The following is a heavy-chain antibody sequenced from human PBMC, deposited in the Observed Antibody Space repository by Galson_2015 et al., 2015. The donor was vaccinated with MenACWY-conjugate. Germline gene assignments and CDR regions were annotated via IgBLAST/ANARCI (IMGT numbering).Heavy chain of an antibody. CDR1: GFTFSNYA. V-gene: IGHV3-23*01. CDR2: ISASGGIT. D-gene: IGHD5-18*01. CDR3: AKDLWARESSYGPFEY. Sequence: SLRLSCAASGFTFSNYAMTWVRQAPGKGLEWVTTISASGGITNYADSVKGRFTISRGNYDKPLYLQMNNLRAEDTAVYYCAKDLWARESSYGPFEYWGQGTLVTFSS. J-gene: IGHJ4*02.